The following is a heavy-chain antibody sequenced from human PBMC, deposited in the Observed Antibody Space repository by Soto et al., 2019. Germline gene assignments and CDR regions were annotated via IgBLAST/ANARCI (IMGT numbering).Heavy chain of an antibody. CDR3: AKAQGDITMIVVVITTDAFDI. D-gene: IGHD3-22*01. V-gene: IGHV3-23*01. CDR1: GFTFSSYA. J-gene: IGHJ3*02. Sequence: EVQLLESGGGLVQPGGSLRLSCAASGFTFSSYAMSWVRQAPGKGLEWVSAISGSGGSTYYADSVKGRFTISRDNSKNTLYLQMNSLRAEDTTVYYCAKAQGDITMIVVVITTDAFDIWGQGTMVTVSS. CDR2: ISGSGGST.